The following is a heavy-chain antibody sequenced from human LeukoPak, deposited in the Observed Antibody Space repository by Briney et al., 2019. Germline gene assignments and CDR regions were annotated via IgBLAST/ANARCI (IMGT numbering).Heavy chain of an antibody. J-gene: IGHJ3*02. V-gene: IGHV3-30*18. Sequence: GGSLRLSCAASGFTFSSYGMHWVRQAPGKGLEWVAVISYDGYNTYYADSVKGRFTISRDNSKNTLYLQMNSLRAEDTAVYYCAKSLGAKNYYDSSGRLAFDIWGQGTMVTVSS. CDR3: AKSLGAKNYYDSSGRLAFDI. CDR1: GFTFSSYG. D-gene: IGHD3-22*01. CDR2: ISYDGYNT.